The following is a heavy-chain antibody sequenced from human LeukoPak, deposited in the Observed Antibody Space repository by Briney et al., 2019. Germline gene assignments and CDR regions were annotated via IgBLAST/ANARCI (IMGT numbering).Heavy chain of an antibody. CDR2: IYYSGST. CDR1: GGSISSSSYY. V-gene: IGHV4-39*01. Sequence: SETLSLTCTVSGGSISSSSYYWGWIRQPPGKGLEWIGSIYYSGSTYYNPSLKSRVTISVDTSKNQFSLKLSSVTAADTAVYYCARHAEMRIGGYYGMDVWGQGTTVTVSS. CDR3: ARHAEMRIGGYYGMDV. J-gene: IGHJ6*02. D-gene: IGHD5-24*01.